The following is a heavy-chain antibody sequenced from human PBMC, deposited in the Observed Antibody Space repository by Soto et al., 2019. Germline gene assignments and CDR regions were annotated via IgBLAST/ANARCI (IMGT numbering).Heavy chain of an antibody. CDR2: IYYSGST. Sequence: ASETLSLTCTVSGGSISSYYWSWIRQPPGKGLEWIGYIYYSGSTNYNPSLKSRVTISVDTSKNQFSLKLSSVTAADTAVYYCGRQGSETTIDYGGRGTLVTVSS. V-gene: IGHV4-59*08. CDR3: GRQGSETTIDY. J-gene: IGHJ4*02. D-gene: IGHD3-10*01. CDR1: GGSISSYY.